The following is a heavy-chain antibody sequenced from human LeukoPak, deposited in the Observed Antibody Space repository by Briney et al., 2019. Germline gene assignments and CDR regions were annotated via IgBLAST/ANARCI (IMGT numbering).Heavy chain of an antibody. CDR3: ADRGWYFDYFDC. Sequence: GGSLRLSCAASGFTFSYYAMSWVRQAPWRGLEWVSSISVSGGTTYYADSVKGRFTISRDNSKNTLYLQMNSLKAEDTAVYYCADRGWYFDYFDCWGQGTLVTVSS. D-gene: IGHD6-19*01. V-gene: IGHV3-23*01. CDR1: GFTFSYYA. CDR2: ISVSGGTT. J-gene: IGHJ4*02.